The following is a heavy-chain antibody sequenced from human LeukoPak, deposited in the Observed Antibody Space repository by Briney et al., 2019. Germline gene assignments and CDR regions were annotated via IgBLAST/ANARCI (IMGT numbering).Heavy chain of an antibody. Sequence: GGSLRLSCAASGFNFSAYAMDWVRLAPGRGLEWVSSISTTSDYMYYAGSVRGRFTISRDNAKNSLYLQMNSLRAEDTALYHCARRDSSGWDYDYWGQGTLVTVSS. D-gene: IGHD6-19*01. V-gene: IGHV3-21*04. CDR3: ARRDSSGWDYDY. CDR1: GFNFSAYA. CDR2: ISTTSDYM. J-gene: IGHJ4*02.